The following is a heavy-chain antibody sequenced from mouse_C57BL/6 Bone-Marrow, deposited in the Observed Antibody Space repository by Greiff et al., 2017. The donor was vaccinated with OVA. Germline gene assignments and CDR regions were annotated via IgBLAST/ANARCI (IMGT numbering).Heavy chain of an antibody. V-gene: IGHV14-2*01. J-gene: IGHJ4*01. CDR1: GFNIKDYY. D-gene: IGHD3-2*02. Sequence: EVQLQQSGAELVKPGASVKLSCTASGFNIKDYYMHWVKQRTEQGLEWIGRIDPEDGETKYAPKFPGKATITADTSSNTAYLQLSSLTSEDTAVYYCAQTAQATGYAMDYWGQGTSVTVSS. CDR2: IDPEDGET. CDR3: AQTAQATGYAMDY.